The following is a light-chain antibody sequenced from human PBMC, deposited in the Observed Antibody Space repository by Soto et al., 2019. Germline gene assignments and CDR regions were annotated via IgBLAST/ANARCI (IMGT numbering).Light chain of an antibody. CDR3: QQYNSDSAT. Sequence: DIQMTQSPFTLSASVGDRVTITCRASQSINSWLAWYQQKPGKAPNLLIYGAPSLQSGVPSRFSGSGSGTEFTLTINSLQPDDFATYYCQQYNSDSATFGQGTKVDIK. J-gene: IGKJ1*01. V-gene: IGKV1-5*01. CDR2: GAP. CDR1: QSINSW.